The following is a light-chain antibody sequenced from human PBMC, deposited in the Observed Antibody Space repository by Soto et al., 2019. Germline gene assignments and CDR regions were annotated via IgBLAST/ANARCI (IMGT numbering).Light chain of an antibody. CDR2: AAS. CDR3: QQSYSISPYT. Sequence: DIQMTQFPSSLSASVGDKVTITCRASQSISTYLNWYQQKPGKAPKLLIFAASSLQSGVPSRFSGSGSGTDFTITISGLQPEDFSTYFCQQSYSISPYTFGQGTKLGIK. J-gene: IGKJ2*01. V-gene: IGKV1-39*01. CDR1: QSISTY.